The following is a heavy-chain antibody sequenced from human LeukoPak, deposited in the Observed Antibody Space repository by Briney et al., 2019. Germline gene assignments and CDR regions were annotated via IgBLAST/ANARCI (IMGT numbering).Heavy chain of an antibody. CDR1: RGTFSSY. Sequence: ASVKVSCKASRGTFSSYVSWVRQAPGQGLEWMGGVIAIFGRVKYGQKFQGRATITTDESTSTAYMELSSLTSEDTGVYYCVRGELGDSSGFSFFDYWGQGTLVTVSS. CDR2: VIAIFGRV. D-gene: IGHD3-22*01. CDR3: VRGELGDSSGFSFFDY. J-gene: IGHJ4*02. V-gene: IGHV1-69*05.